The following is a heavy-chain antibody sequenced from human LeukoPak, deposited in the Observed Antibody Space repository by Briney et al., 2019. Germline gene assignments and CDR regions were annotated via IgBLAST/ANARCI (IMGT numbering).Heavy chain of an antibody. J-gene: IGHJ5*02. V-gene: IGHV1-8*01. D-gene: IGHD6-13*01. Sequence: ASVTVSCKASGYTFTSYDFNWVRQAGGQGLEWMGWMNPNSGNTGYAQKFQGRVTMTRNTSISTAYMELSSLRSEDTAVYYGARGLVLRYDPWGQGTLVTVSS. CDR1: GYTFTSYD. CDR2: MNPNSGNT. CDR3: ARGLVLRYDP.